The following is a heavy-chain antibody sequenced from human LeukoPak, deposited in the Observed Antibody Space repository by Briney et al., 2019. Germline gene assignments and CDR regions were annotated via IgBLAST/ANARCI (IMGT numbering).Heavy chain of an antibody. V-gene: IGHV1-18*01. J-gene: IGHJ3*02. CDR3: ARNTLDYYDSSGYAAFDI. D-gene: IGHD3-22*01. CDR1: GYTFTSYG. Sequence: GASVKVSCKACGYTFTSYGISWVRQGPGQGLEWMGWISAYNGNTNYAQKLQGRVTMTTDTSTSTAHMELRSLRSDDTAVYYCARNTLDYYDSSGYAAFDIWGQGTMVTVSS. CDR2: ISAYNGNT.